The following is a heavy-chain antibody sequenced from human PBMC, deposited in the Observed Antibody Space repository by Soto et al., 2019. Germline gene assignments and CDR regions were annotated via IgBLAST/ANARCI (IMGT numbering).Heavy chain of an antibody. CDR2: ISYDGSNK. Sequence: QVQLVESGGGVVQPGRSLRLSCAASGFTFSSYGMHWVRQAPGKGLEWVAVISYDGSNKYYADSVKGRFTISRDNSKNMLYLQMNSLRAEDTAVYYCAKDPTKGRTVYYYYGMDVWGQGTTVTVSS. CDR3: AKDPTKGRTVYYYYGMDV. V-gene: IGHV3-30*18. CDR1: GFTFSSYG. J-gene: IGHJ6*02.